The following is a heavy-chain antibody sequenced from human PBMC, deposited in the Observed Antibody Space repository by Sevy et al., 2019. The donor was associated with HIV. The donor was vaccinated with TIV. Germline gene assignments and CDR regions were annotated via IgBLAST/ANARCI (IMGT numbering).Heavy chain of an antibody. CDR1: GXXXXXXW. D-gene: IGHD6-6*01. CDR3: TTEGRXXKYSXXXYGXXXX. J-gene: IGHJ4*02. V-gene: IGHV3-15*01. CDR2: XXXXXXXXXX. Sequence: GXSLXISCAASGXXXXXXWMXXXRQXXXXXLEWXXXXXXXXXXXXXDYAAPVKGRFTISRDDSKNTLYLQMNSLKTEXXXVYYCTTEGRXXKYSXXXYGXXXXWGQGTLVTVSS.